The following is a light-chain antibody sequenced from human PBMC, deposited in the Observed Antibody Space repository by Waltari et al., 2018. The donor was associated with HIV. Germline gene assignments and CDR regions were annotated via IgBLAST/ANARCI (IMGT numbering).Light chain of an antibody. CDR2: GAS. CDR3: QHYHNWPPYT. Sequence: EIVMTQSPVTLSMSPGERATLSCRASQSVSTNLAWYQQKPGQAPRLLIYGASTGATGIPARFSGSGSGTEFTLTISSLQSEDFAVFYCQHYHNWPPYTFGQGTKLEIK. J-gene: IGKJ2*01. CDR1: QSVSTN. V-gene: IGKV3-15*01.